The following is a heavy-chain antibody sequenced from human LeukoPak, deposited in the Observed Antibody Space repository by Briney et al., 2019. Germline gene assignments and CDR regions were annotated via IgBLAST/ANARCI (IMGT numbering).Heavy chain of an antibody. CDR3: ARGRDGYNYFDY. CDR2: IYYSGST. D-gene: IGHD5-24*01. CDR1: GGSVSSGSYY. V-gene: IGHV4-61*01. Sequence: PSETLSLTCTVSGGSVSSGSYYWSWIRQPPGKGLEWIGYIYYSGSTNYNPSLKSRVTISVDTSKNQFSLKLSSVTAADTAVYYCARGRDGYNYFDYWGQGTLVTVSS. J-gene: IGHJ4*02.